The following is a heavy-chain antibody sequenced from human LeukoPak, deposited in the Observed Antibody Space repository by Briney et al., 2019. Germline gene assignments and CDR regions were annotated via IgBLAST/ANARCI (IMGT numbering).Heavy chain of an antibody. CDR3: ASFGISWRSSY. D-gene: IGHD2-21*01. CDR2: ISDDGSYT. CDR1: GFTFSSYS. J-gene: IGHJ4*02. V-gene: IGHV3-74*01. Sequence: PGGSLRLSCAASGFTFSSYSMNWVRQAPGKGLVWVSRISDDGSYTSNVDSVKGRFTISRDNVNNMLYLHMNSLRAEDTAVYYCASFGISWRSSYWGQGTLVTVSS.